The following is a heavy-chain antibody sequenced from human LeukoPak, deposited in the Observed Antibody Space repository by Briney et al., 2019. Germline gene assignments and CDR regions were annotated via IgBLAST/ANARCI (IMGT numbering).Heavy chain of an antibody. Sequence: GGSLRLSCAASGFSFSSFWMHWVRQVPGKGLVWVSHIYGDGSSTSYADSVKGRFTISRDNAKNTLYLQMNSLRAEDTAVYYCATDRGYSIDNWGQGTLVTVSS. D-gene: IGHD5-18*01. V-gene: IGHV3-74*01. CDR1: GFSFSSFW. CDR2: IYGDGSST. CDR3: ATDRGYSIDN. J-gene: IGHJ4*02.